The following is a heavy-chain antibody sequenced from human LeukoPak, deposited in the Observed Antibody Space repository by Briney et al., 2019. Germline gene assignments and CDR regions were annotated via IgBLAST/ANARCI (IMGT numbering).Heavy chain of an antibody. CDR3: ARARSGGFDY. V-gene: IGHV1-8*01. J-gene: IGHJ4*02. CDR1: GYTFTSYD. Sequence: ASVKVSCKASGYTFTSYDINWVRQATGQGLEWMGWMNPNSGNTGYAQKFQGRVTMTRDTSTSTVYMELSSLRSEDTAVYYCARARSGGFDYWGQGTLVTVSS. D-gene: IGHD3-10*01. CDR2: MNPNSGNT.